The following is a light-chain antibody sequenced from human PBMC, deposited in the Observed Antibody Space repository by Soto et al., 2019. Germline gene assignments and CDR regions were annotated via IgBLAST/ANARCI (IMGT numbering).Light chain of an antibody. J-gene: IGKJ1*01. V-gene: IGKV3-15*01. CDR1: QSLNDN. CDR2: RAS. CDR3: HQYSHWPQWT. Sequence: EIVMAQSPATLSVSPGERATLSCRASQSLNDNLAWYQQKPGQAPRLLIYRASTRATGVPGRFSASGSGTESTLTISSLQSEDSAVYYCHQYSHWPQWTFGPGTKVEIK.